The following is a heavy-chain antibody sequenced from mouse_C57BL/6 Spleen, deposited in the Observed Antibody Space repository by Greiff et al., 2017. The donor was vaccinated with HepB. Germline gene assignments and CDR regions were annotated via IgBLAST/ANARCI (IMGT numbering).Heavy chain of an antibody. CDR3: ARNGYQFYWYFDV. CDR1: GYTFTDYN. D-gene: IGHD2-2*01. CDR2: INPNNGGT. Sequence: VQLQQSGPELVKPGASVKIPCKASGYTFTDYNMDWVKQSHGKSLEWIGDINPNNGGTIYNQKFKGKATLTVDKSSSTAYMELRSLTSEDTAVYYCARNGYQFYWYFDVWGTGTTVTVSS. J-gene: IGHJ1*03. V-gene: IGHV1-18*01.